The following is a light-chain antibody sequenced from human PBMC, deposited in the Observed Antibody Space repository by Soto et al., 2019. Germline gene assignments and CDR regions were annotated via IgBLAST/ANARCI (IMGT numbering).Light chain of an antibody. V-gene: IGKV3-11*01. J-gene: IGKJ4*01. CDR1: QSVSDY. CDR3: QQRRDWPRLT. Sequence: DIVLTQSPATLSLSPGERATLSCKTSQSVSDYLAWFQQKPGQAPRLLIYDTSNRAPGAPARFSGSGYGTDFTLTISSLEPEDSAVYYCQQRRDWPRLTFGGGTTVEI. CDR2: DTS.